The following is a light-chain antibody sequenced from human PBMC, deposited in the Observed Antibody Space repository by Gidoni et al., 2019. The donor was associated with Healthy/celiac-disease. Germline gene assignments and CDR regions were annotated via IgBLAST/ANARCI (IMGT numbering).Light chain of an antibody. J-gene: IGKJ4*01. Sequence: IVLTQSPATLSVSPGDNATLSCRASQRVSSHLAWYQQKPGQAPRLLIYASSTRATGIPARFSGSVSGTEFTRTISSLQSEDVAVYYCQQYNNGPPLTFGGGTKVEIK. V-gene: IGKV3-15*01. CDR3: QQYNNGPPLT. CDR2: ASS. CDR1: QRVSSH.